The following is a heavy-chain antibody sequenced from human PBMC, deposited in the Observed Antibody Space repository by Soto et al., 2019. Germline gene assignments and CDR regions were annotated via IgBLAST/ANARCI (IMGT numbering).Heavy chain of an antibody. J-gene: IGHJ4*02. CDR2: INHSGST. Sequence: SETLSLTCAVYGGSFSGYYWSWIRQPPGKGLEWIGEINHSGSTNYNPSLKSRVTISVDTSKNQFSLKLSSVTAADTAVYYCARGRGWELLRRRYFDHWGQGTLVTVSS. CDR3: ARGRGWELLRRRYFDH. V-gene: IGHV4-34*01. CDR1: GGSFSGYY. D-gene: IGHD1-26*01.